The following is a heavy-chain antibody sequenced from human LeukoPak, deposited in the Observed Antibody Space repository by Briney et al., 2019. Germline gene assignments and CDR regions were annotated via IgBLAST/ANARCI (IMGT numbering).Heavy chain of an antibody. Sequence: GASLRLSCAASGFIFSNYAMYWVRQAPGKGLEWVSAISGRSDNTYYADSAKGRFTLSRDSSKNTLYLQMNSLRADDTAVYYCAKWGDYDVLTGYYVSDFWGRGTLVTVSS. J-gene: IGHJ4*02. CDR2: ISGRSDNT. CDR3: AKWGDYDVLTGYYVSDF. D-gene: IGHD3-9*01. V-gene: IGHV3-23*01. CDR1: GFIFSNYA.